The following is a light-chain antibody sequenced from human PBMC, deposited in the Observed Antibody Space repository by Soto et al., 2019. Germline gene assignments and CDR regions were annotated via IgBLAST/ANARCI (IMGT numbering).Light chain of an antibody. Sequence: EIVLTQSPATLSLSPGERATLSCRASQSVISYLAWYPQKPGQAPRLLIYDASNRATGIPARFSGSGSVTDFTTAITLLETEDLAGYYSTTRSQLPPLT. CDR2: DAS. V-gene: IGKV3-11*01. CDR3: TTRSQLPPLT. CDR1: QSVISY. J-gene: IGKJ4*01.